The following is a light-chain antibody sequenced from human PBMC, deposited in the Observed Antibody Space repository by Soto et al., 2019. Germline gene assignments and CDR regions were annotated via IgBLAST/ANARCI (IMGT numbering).Light chain of an antibody. CDR2: GAS. CDR3: QQYGSSRP. J-gene: IGKJ1*01. CDR1: QSISSSY. V-gene: IGKV3-20*01. Sequence: EIVLTQSPGTLSLSPGERATLSCRASQSISSSYLAWYQQKPGQAPRLLVYGASSRATGIADRFSGSGSGTHFTLTISRLEPEDFPVYYCQQYGSSRPFGQGTQVQIQ.